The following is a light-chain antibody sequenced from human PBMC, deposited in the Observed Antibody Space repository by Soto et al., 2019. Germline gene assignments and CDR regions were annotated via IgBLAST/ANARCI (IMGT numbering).Light chain of an antibody. CDR1: QSISSW. Sequence: DIQMTQSPSTLSASVGDRVTITCRDSQSISSWLAWYQQKPGKAPKLLIYDASSLESGVPSRLSGSGSGTEFTLTISSLQPDDFATYYCQQYNSYPLTFGGGTKVEIK. CDR3: QQYNSYPLT. J-gene: IGKJ4*01. CDR2: DAS. V-gene: IGKV1-5*01.